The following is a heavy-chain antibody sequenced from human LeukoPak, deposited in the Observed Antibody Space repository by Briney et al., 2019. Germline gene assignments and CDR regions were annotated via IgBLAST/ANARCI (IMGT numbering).Heavy chain of an antibody. CDR1: GGSFSGYY. Sequence: SETLSLTCAVYGGSFSGYYWSWIRQPPGKGLEWIGYIYYSGSTDYNPSLKSRVTISVDTSKNQFSLKLSSVTAADTAVYYCARDLSDYGDRKFDYWGQGTLVTVSS. CDR3: ARDLSDYGDRKFDY. J-gene: IGHJ4*02. D-gene: IGHD4-17*01. CDR2: IYYSGST. V-gene: IGHV4-59*12.